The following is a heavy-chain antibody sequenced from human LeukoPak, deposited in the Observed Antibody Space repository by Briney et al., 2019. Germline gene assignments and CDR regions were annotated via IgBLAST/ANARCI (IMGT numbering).Heavy chain of an antibody. CDR1: GFTFSSYG. CDR2: ISYDGSNK. Sequence: GGSLRLSCAASGFTFSSYGMHWVRQAPGKGLEWVAVISYDGSNKYYADSVKGRFTISRDNSKNTLYLQMNSLRAEDTAVYYCAKYPYDSSGYYYAVDDAFDIWGQGTMVTVSS. CDR3: AKYPYDSSGYYYAVDDAFDI. V-gene: IGHV3-30*18. J-gene: IGHJ3*02. D-gene: IGHD3-22*01.